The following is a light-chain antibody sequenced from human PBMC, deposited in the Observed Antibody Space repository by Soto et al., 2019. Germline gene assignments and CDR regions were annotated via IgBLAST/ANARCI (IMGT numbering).Light chain of an antibody. CDR1: QSVSSSF. CDR2: GAS. CDR3: QQYGSLPFT. Sequence: EIVLTQSPGTLSLSPGERATLSCRASQSVSSSFLAWYQQKPGQAPRLLIYGASSRATGIPDRFSGSGSGTDFTLIISRLEPEDFAVYFCQQYGSLPFTFGPGTKVDIK. V-gene: IGKV3-20*01. J-gene: IGKJ3*01.